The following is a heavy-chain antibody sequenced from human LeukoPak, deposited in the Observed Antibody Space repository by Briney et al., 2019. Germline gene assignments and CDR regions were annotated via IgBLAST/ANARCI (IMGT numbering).Heavy chain of an antibody. J-gene: IGHJ4*02. Sequence: TGGSLRLSCAASGFTFSSYWMSWVRQAPGKGLEWVANIKQDGSEKFYVESVKGRFTVSRDNANNSLYLQMNSLRVEDTAVYYCARPDKVRGVIIWMFRHFDYWGQGTLVTVSS. CDR3: ARPDKVRGVIIWMFRHFDY. CDR1: GFTFSSYW. CDR2: IKQDGSEK. D-gene: IGHD3-10*01. V-gene: IGHV3-7*01.